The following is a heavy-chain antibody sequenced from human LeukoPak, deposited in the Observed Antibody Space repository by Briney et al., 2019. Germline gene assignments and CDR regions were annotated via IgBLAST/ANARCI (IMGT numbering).Heavy chain of an antibody. V-gene: IGHV7-4-1*02. Sequence: GSVKVSCKASGYTFTSYAMNWVRQAPGQGLEWMGWINTNTGNPTYAQGFTGRFVFSLDTSVSTAYLQISSLKAEDTAVYYCARDPLYGDYRYFDYWGQGTLVTVSS. CDR3: ARDPLYGDYRYFDY. J-gene: IGHJ4*02. CDR1: GYTFTSYA. D-gene: IGHD4-17*01. CDR2: INTNTGNP.